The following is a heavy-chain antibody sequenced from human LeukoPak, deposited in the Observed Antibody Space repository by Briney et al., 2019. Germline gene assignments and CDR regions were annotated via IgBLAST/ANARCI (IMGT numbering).Heavy chain of an antibody. Sequence: GGSLRLSCAASGFTFSSYAMHWVRQAPGKGLEWVAVISYDGSNKYYADSVKGRFTISRDNAKNSLYLQMNSLRAEDTAVYYCVGGQQLPDYYYGMDVWGQGTTVTVSS. D-gene: IGHD6-13*01. CDR1: GFTFSSYA. CDR2: ISYDGSNK. CDR3: VGGQQLPDYYYGMDV. V-gene: IGHV3-30-3*01. J-gene: IGHJ6*02.